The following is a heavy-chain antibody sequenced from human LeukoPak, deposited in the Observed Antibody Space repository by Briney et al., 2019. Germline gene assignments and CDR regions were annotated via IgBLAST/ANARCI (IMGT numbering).Heavy chain of an antibody. Sequence: SETLSLTCAVYGGSFSGYYWSWIRQPPGKGLEWIGEINHSGSTNYNPSLTSRVTISVDTSKNQFSLKLSSVTAADTAVYYWAREIRSYGSGSYYNRGYYYYYGMDVWGKGTTVTVSS. J-gene: IGHJ6*04. CDR2: INHSGST. CDR1: GGSFSGYY. V-gene: IGHV4-34*01. CDR3: AREIRSYGSGSYYNRGYYYYYGMDV. D-gene: IGHD3-10*01.